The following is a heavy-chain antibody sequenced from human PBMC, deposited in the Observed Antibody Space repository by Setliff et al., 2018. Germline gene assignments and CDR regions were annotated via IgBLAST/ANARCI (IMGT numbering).Heavy chain of an antibody. CDR2: LQSGGGS. V-gene: IGHV4-61*09. J-gene: IGHJ4*02. CDR1: GASINSGFYY. D-gene: IGHD1-26*01. CDR3: ARHPSSGSYYGGSIFYFDD. Sequence: SETLSLTCTVSGASINSGFYYWTWARQTAGKGLEWIGHLQSGGGSYYNPSLNSQFTISVDTSKNQFSLKLSFVTAADTAVYYCARHPSSGSYYGGSIFYFDDWGPGILVTVSS.